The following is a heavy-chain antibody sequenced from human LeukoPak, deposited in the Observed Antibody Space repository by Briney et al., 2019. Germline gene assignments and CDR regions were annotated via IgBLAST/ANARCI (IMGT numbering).Heavy chain of an antibody. CDR2: IKSKTDGGTT. J-gene: IGHJ4*02. CDR3: TTDPIKDICSSTSCFI. V-gene: IGHV3-15*01. D-gene: IGHD2-2*01. CDR1: GFTFSNAW. Sequence: GGSLRLSCAASGFTFSNAWMSWVRQAPGKGLEWVGRIKSKTDGGTTDYAAPVKGRFTISRDDSKNTLYLQMNSLKTEDTAVYYCTTDPIKDICSSTSCFIWGQGTLVTVSS.